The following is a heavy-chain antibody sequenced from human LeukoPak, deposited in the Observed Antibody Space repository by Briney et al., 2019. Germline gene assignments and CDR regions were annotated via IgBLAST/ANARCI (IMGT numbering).Heavy chain of an antibody. D-gene: IGHD2-21*02. Sequence: SETLSLTCTVSGGSISGSNYYWSWIRQPPGKGLEWIGEINHSGSTNYNPSLKSRVTISVDTSKNQFSLKLSSVTAADTAVYYCAAREVTRTFQHWGQGTLVTVSS. CDR1: GGSISGSNYY. J-gene: IGHJ1*01. CDR2: INHSGST. V-gene: IGHV4-39*07. CDR3: AAREVTRTFQH.